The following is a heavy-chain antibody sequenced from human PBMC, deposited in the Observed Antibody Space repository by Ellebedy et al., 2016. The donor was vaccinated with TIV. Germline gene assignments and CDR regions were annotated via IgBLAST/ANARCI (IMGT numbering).Heavy chain of an antibody. Sequence: ASVKVSXKPSGYPFTTYYIHWVRQAPGQGLEWMGMINPSDGSTTYTQKFQGRVTMTRDTSTTTVYMELSSLKSGDTAVYYCARAYGDYDTIPYFLDYWGQGTLVTVSS. CDR1: GYPFTTYY. V-gene: IGHV1-46*01. D-gene: IGHD4-17*01. CDR3: ARAYGDYDTIPYFLDY. J-gene: IGHJ4*02. CDR2: INPSDGST.